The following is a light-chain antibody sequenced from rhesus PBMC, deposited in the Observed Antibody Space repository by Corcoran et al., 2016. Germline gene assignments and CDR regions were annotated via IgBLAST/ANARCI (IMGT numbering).Light chain of an antibody. Sequence: DIQMTQSPSSLSASVGDRVTITCRASQGISNWLAWYQQKQGKAPKLLIYGASNLEAGVPSRFRGSGFWTDFTLHISSLQPEDIATYYCQQHNNSPWTFGQGTKVDIK. J-gene: IGKJ1*01. V-gene: IGKV1-69*01. CDR2: GAS. CDR3: QQHNNSPWT. CDR1: QGISNW.